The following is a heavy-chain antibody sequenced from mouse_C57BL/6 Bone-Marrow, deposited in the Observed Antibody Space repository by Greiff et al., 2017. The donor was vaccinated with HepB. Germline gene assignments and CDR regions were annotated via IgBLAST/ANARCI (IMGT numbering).Heavy chain of an antibody. V-gene: IGHV3-6*01. CDR3: ESSPFMDY. CDR2: ISYDGSN. CDR1: GYSITSGYY. J-gene: IGHJ4*01. D-gene: IGHD6-1*01. Sequence: VQLQQSGPGLVKPSQSLSLTCSVTGYSITSGYYWNWIRQFPGNKLEWMGYISYDGSNNYNPSLKNRISITRDTSKNQFFLKLNSVTTEDTATYYCESSPFMDYWGQGTSVTVSS.